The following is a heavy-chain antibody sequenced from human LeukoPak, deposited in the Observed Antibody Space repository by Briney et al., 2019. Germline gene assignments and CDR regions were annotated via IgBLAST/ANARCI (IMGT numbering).Heavy chain of an antibody. CDR1: GFTFSNYD. CDR3: ARAVAAARGVNYFDY. J-gene: IGHJ4*02. V-gene: IGHV3-13*01. CDR2: IGTNGDT. D-gene: IGHD3-10*01. Sequence: GGSLRLSCAVSGFTFSNYDMHWVRQVTGKYLEWVSAIGTNGDTYYPGSVKGRFTISRENAKNSLYLQMNSLRAGDTAVYYCARAVAAARGVNYFDYWGQGTLVTVSS.